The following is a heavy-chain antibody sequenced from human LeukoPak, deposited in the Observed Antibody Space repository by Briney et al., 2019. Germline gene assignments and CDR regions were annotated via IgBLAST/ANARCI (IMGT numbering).Heavy chain of an antibody. CDR2: IKKDGSEK. V-gene: IGHV3-7*01. Sequence: GGSLRLSCATSGFAFSSYWMTWVRQAPGKGLEWVANIKKDGSEKYYVDSLRGRFTISRDNAKNSLYLQMNSLRADDTAVYYCAGGLGWVIDLWGQGILVTVSS. D-gene: IGHD3-22*01. CDR3: AGGLGWVIDL. CDR1: GFAFSSYW. J-gene: IGHJ5*02.